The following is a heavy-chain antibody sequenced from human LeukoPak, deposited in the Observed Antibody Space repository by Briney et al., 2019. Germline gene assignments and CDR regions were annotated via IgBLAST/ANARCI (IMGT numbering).Heavy chain of an antibody. V-gene: IGHV1-69*13. CDR3: ARGRIVATPYYYYGMDV. CDR2: IIPIFGTA. J-gene: IGHJ6*02. D-gene: IGHD5-12*01. CDR1: GGTFSSYA. Sequence: SVKVSCKASGGTFSSYAISWVRQAPGQGLEWMGGIIPIFGTANYAQKFQGRVTITADESTSTAYMELSSLRSEDTAVYYCARGRIVATPYYYYGMDVWGQGTTVTVSS.